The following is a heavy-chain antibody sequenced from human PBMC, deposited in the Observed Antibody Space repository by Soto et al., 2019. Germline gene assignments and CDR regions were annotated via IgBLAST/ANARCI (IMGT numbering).Heavy chain of an antibody. V-gene: IGHV3-23*01. Sequence: GGSLRLSCAASGVTFASYAMSWLRQAPGKGLEWVSLISGSGGATYYADSVKGRFTISRDNFKNTVYLQMNSLGAEDSAIYYCAKCDIVVPPAYYMDVWGKGTTVTVSS. CDR2: ISGSGGAT. J-gene: IGHJ6*03. CDR3: AKCDIVVPPAYYMDV. CDR1: GVTFASYA. D-gene: IGHD2-15*01.